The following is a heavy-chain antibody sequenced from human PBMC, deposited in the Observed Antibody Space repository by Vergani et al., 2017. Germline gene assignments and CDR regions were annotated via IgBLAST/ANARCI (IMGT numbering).Heavy chain of an antibody. Sequence: QVQLQESGPGLVKPSQTLSLTCTVSGGSISSGSYYWSWIRPPAGKGLEWIGRIYTSGSTNYNPSLKSRVTMSVDTSKNQFSLKLSSVTAADTAVYYCARDCSSTSCYYYWGQGTLVTVSS. J-gene: IGHJ4*02. D-gene: IGHD2-2*01. CDR1: GGSISSGSYY. CDR3: ARDCSSTSCYYY. CDR2: IYTSGST. V-gene: IGHV4-61*02.